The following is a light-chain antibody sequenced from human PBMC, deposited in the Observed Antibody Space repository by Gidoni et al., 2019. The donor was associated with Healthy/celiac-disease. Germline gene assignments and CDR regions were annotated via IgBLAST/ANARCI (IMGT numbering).Light chain of an antibody. CDR3: QQYNNWPPYT. J-gene: IGKJ2*01. CDR1: QSVGSN. Sequence: EIVMTQSPATLSVAPGERATLSCSASQSVGSNLTWYQQKPGQAPKLLIYCASTSATGIPATFSGSVSGTEFTLTISSLQSEDFAVYYCQQYNNWPPYTFGQGTKLEIK. CDR2: CAS. V-gene: IGKV3-15*01.